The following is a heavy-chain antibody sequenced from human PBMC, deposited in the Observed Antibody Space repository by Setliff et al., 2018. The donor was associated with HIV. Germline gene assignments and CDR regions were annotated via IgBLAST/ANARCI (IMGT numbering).Heavy chain of an antibody. CDR3: TRGVNYSRWFDP. V-gene: IGHV1-8*01. D-gene: IGHD4-4*01. CDR2: INRDSGNT. Sequence: ASVKVSCKASGFTFSNFDINWVRQATGQGLEWMGWINRDSGNTGYAQNFQGRLTMTRDTSTNTTYMELSSLIFEDTAVYYCTRGVNYSRWFDPWGQGTLVTVSS. J-gene: IGHJ5*02. CDR1: GFTFSNFD.